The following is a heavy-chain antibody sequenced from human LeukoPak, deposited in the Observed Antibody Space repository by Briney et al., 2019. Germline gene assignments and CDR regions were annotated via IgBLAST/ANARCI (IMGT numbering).Heavy chain of an antibody. CDR1: GLAFSSYY. CDR3: ARGGGANYYADYFDY. V-gene: IGHV3-30*03. CDR2: MSYDGTNE. J-gene: IGHJ4*02. D-gene: IGHD1-26*01. Sequence: GGSLRLSCAGSGLAFSSYYMHWVRQAPDKGLEWGAVMSYDGTNENYADSVQGRFTISRDNSKNTLYLQMNSLRAEDTAMYYCARGGGANYYADYFDYWGQGTLVTVSS.